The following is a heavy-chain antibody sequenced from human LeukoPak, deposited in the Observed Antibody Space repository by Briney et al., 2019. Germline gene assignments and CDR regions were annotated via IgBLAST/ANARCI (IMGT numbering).Heavy chain of an antibody. Sequence: PGXSLRLSCAASGFIISSYEMNWVRQAPGKGLEWVSHISSSGSTILYADSVKGRFTISRDNAKNSLYLQMNSLRAEDTAVYYCARVELAPYYYYMDVWGKGTTVTVSS. J-gene: IGHJ6*03. CDR2: ISSSGSTI. D-gene: IGHD1-7*01. CDR1: GFIISSYE. CDR3: ARVELAPYYYYMDV. V-gene: IGHV3-48*03.